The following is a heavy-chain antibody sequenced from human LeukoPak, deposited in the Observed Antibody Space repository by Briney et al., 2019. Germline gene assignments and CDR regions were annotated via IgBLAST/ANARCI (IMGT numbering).Heavy chain of an antibody. D-gene: IGHD5-18*01. J-gene: IGHJ4*02. Sequence: GGSLRLSCAASGFTFSSYWMSWVRQAPGKGLEWVANIKQDGSEKYYVDSVKGRFTISRDNAKNSLYLQMNSLRAEDTAVYYCAKDQGYSYRGDDYWGQGTLVTVSS. CDR1: GFTFSSYW. V-gene: IGHV3-7*01. CDR3: AKDQGYSYRGDDY. CDR2: IKQDGSEK.